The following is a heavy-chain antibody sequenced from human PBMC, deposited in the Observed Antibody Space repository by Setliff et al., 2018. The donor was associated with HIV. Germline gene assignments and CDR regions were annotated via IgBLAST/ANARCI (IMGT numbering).Heavy chain of an antibody. CDR3: ARYRYYYDSSGYGRWFDP. J-gene: IGHJ5*02. CDR1: GGSISNDNSF. V-gene: IGHV4-61*02. D-gene: IGHD3-22*01. Sequence: KPSETLSLTCTVSGGSISNDNSFWSWIRQPAGKGLEWIGRIYKSGSTDYNPSLKSRVTILVDASKNQYSLRLSSVTAADTAVYYCARYRYYYDSSGYGRWFDPWGQGTLVTVSS. CDR2: IYKSGST.